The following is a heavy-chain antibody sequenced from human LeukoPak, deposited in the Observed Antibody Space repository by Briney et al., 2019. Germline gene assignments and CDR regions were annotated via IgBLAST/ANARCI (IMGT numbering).Heavy chain of an antibody. J-gene: IGHJ4*02. V-gene: IGHV4-4*07. CDR1: GASINSYY. D-gene: IGHD2-15*01. CDR2: VFSDGAT. CDR3: ARTFCSGGHCFHFDY. Sequence: SETLSLTCTVSGASINSYYFTWIRQPAGKGLEWIGRVFSDGATDYNPSLQRRVTMSLDTSKNQVSLKLSSVAAADTAVYYCARTFCSGGHCFHFDYWGQGTLVTVSS.